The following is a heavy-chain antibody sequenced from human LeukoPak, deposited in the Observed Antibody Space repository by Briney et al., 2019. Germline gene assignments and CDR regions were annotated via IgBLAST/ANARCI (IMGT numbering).Heavy chain of an antibody. Sequence: QPGGSLRLSCAASGFTFSSYGMHWVRQAPGKGLEWVAVISYDGSNKYYADSVKGRFTISRDNSKNTLYLQMNSLRAEDTAVYYCAKDPRRGSDSSGYYGFDYWGQGTLVTVSS. CDR1: GFTFSSYG. V-gene: IGHV3-30*18. CDR3: AKDPRRGSDSSGYYGFDY. D-gene: IGHD3-22*01. J-gene: IGHJ4*02. CDR2: ISYDGSNK.